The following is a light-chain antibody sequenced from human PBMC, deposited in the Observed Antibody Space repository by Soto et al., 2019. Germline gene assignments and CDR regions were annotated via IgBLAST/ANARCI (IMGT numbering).Light chain of an antibody. CDR3: QQYHSYWT. CDR2: DAS. V-gene: IGKV1-5*01. CDR1: QNINSW. J-gene: IGKJ1*01. Sequence: DIQMTKTTSTLSASVGDRVTITCRASQNINSWLAWYQQKPGKAPNLLIHDASTLESGVPSRFSGSRSGTEFTLTISGLQPDDFATYYCQQYHSYWTFGQGTKVDIK.